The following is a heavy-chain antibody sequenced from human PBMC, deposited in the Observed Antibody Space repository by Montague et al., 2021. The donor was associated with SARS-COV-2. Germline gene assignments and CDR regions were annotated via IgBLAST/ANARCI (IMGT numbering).Heavy chain of an antibody. Sequence: NDYAVSVKSRITINPDTSKNQISLQLNSVTPEDTAVYYCARTIASSDYWGQGTLVTVSS. V-gene: IGHV6-1*01. D-gene: IGHD2-15*01. CDR3: ARTIASSDY. J-gene: IGHJ4*02. CDR2: N.